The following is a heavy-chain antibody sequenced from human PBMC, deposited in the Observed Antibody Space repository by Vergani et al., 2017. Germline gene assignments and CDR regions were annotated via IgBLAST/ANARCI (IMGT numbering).Heavy chain of an antibody. CDR2: IRYDGSNK. CDR1: GFTFSSYG. Sequence: QVQLVESGGGVVQPGGSLRLSCAASGFTFSSYGMHWVRQAPGKGLEWVAFIRYDGSNKYYADSVKGRFTISRDNSKNTLYLQMNSLRAEDTAVYYCAKGDYYGSGGSDYYGRDVWGQGTTVTVSS. V-gene: IGHV3-30*02. D-gene: IGHD3-10*01. CDR3: AKGDYYGSGGSDYYGRDV. J-gene: IGHJ6*02.